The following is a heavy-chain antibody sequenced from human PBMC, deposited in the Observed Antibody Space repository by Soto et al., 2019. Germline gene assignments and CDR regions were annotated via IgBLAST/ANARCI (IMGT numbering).Heavy chain of an antibody. D-gene: IGHD6-19*01. CDR2: IYYSGST. CDR1: GGSISRGGYY. J-gene: IGHJ2*01. CDR3: AREVIAVAGTGLWYFDL. V-gene: IGHV4-31*03. Sequence: QVQLQESGPGLVKPSQTLSLTCTVSGGSISRGGYYWSWIRQHPGMGQEWIGYIYYSGSTYYNPSLKSRVTISVDTSKNQFSLKLTSVTAADTAVYYCAREVIAVAGTGLWYFDLWGRGTLVTVSS.